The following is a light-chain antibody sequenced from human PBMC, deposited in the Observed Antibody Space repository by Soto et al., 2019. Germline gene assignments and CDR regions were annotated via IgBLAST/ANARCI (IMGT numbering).Light chain of an antibody. Sequence: EIVLTQSPGTLSLSPGQRATLSCRASQSVSRSHLAWYQQKPHQAPRLLVYGASSRSTGIADRFSGSGSGVDVTVTNSRVEPGDSAVYYCALYGNSPPYSVEQGTKLEIK. CDR1: QSVSRSH. J-gene: IGKJ2*03. V-gene: IGKV3-20*01. CDR2: GAS. CDR3: ALYGNSPPYS.